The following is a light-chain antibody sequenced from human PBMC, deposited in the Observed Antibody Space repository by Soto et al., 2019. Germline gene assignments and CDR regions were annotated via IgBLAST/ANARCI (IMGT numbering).Light chain of an antibody. V-gene: IGLV2-14*01. CDR2: DVS. J-gene: IGLJ2*01. CDR3: SSYTSSSTLVV. CDR1: SSHVGGYNY. Sequence: QSALTQPASVSGSPGQSITISCTGTSSHVGGYNYVSWYQQHPGKAPKLMIYDVSNRPSGVSNRFSGSKSGNTASLTISGLQAEDEADYYCSSYTSSSTLVVFGGGTQLTVL.